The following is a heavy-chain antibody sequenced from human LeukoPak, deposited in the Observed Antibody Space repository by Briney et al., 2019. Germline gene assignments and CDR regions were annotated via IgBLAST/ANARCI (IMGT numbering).Heavy chain of an antibody. CDR3: AKVAARRPLDY. CDR1: GGSIRSSSYY. D-gene: IGHD6-6*01. V-gene: IGHV4-39*07. J-gene: IGHJ4*02. CDR2: IYFSGST. Sequence: SETLCLTCTVSGGSIRSSSYYWGWIRPPPGKGLEWSGSIYFSGSTYYNTSLTSRVTISVDTSKKQFSLMLSSVIAAGTAPYFCAKVAARRPLDYWGQGTLVTVSS.